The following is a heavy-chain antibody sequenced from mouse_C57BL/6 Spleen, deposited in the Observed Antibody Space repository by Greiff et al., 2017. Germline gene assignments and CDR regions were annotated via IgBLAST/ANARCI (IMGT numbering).Heavy chain of an antibody. CDR2: IDPNSGGT. CDR3: ARSDSSGYYAMDY. Sequence: QVQLQQPGAELVKPGASVKLSCKASGYTFTSYWMHWVKQRPGRGLEWIGRIDPNSGGTKYNEEFKSKATLTVDKHSSTAYMQLSSLTSEDSSVYYCARSDSSGYYAMDYWGQGTSVTVSS. D-gene: IGHD3-2*02. J-gene: IGHJ4*01. CDR1: GYTFTSYW. V-gene: IGHV1-72*01.